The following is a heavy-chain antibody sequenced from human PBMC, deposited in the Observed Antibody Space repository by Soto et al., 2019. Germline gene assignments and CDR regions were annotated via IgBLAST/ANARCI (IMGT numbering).Heavy chain of an antibody. CDR2: ISGSGSST. D-gene: IGHD3-22*01. J-gene: IGHJ6*02. CDR3: AKEIGDESSDYYSFYYAMAV. CDR1: EFTFTNYA. V-gene: IGHV3-23*01. Sequence: EVQVLESGGGLVQPGGSLRLSCTASEFTFTNYAMSWVRQAPGKGLEWVSAISGSGSSTYYADSVKGRFTISRDNSKNTLYLQMNSVRADDPALYYCAKEIGDESSDYYSFYYAMAVWGQGTTVTVSS.